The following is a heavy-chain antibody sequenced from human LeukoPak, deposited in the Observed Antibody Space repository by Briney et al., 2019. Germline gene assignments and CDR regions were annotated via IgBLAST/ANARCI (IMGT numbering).Heavy chain of an antibody. CDR1: GFSFRSYA. D-gene: IGHD6-19*01. CDR3: ARRDSSGWYYLDY. V-gene: IGHV3-30*14. J-gene: IGHJ4*02. Sequence: GGSLRLSCTASGFSFRSYAMYWVRQAPGKGLEWVAIISYDGSNEHYADSVKGRFTISRDNSKNTLYLQMNSLRAEDTAVYYCARRDSSGWYYLDYWGQGTLVTVSS. CDR2: ISYDGSNE.